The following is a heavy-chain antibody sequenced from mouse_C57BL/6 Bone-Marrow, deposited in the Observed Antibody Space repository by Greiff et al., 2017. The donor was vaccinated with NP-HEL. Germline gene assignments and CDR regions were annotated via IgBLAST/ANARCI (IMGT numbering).Heavy chain of an antibody. J-gene: IGHJ2*01. CDR1: GYTFTSYG. Sequence: VQLQQSGAELARPGASVKLSCKASGYTFTSYGISWVKQRTGQGLEWIGEIYPRSGNTYYNEKFKGKATLTADKSSSTAYMELRSLTSEDSAVYFCALRNFDYWGQSTTLTVSS. CDR3: ALRNFDY. CDR2: IYPRSGNT. V-gene: IGHV1-81*01.